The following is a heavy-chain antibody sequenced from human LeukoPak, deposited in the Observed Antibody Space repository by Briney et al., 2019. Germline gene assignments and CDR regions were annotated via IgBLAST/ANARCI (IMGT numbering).Heavy chain of an antibody. CDR1: GFTSSSYA. D-gene: IGHD2-2*01. Sequence: GGSLRLSCAASGFTSSSYAMSWVRQAPGKGLEWVSAISGSGGSTYYADSVKGRFTISRDNSKNTLYLQMNSLRAEDTAVYYCAKGVDGSRYYFDYWGQGTLVTASS. CDR2: ISGSGGST. J-gene: IGHJ4*02. CDR3: AKGVDGSRYYFDY. V-gene: IGHV3-23*01.